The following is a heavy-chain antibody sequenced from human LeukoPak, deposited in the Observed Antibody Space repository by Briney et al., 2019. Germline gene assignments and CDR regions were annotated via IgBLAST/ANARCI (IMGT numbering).Heavy chain of an antibody. CDR1: GYSFTSYS. V-gene: IGHV5-51*01. CDR2: IYPGDSDT. D-gene: IGHD2-15*01. CDR3: ARRYCSGGSCYLRH. J-gene: IGHJ4*02. Sequence: GESLRISCKCSGYSFTSYSIGWVRQMPGKGLEGMGIIYPGDSDTSYSPSFQGQVTISADKSIRTAYLQWRSRKAWDTAMYYCARRYCSGGSCYLRHWGQGTLVSVSS.